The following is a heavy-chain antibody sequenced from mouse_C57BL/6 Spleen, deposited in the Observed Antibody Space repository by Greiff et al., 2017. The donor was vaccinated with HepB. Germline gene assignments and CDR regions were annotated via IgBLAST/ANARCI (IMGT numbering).Heavy chain of an antibody. CDR3: ARGVLYYGSSDY. CDR1: GYTFTDYY. CDR2: INPYNGGT. Sequence: VQLQQSGPVLVKPGASVKMSCKASGYTFTDYYMNWVKQSHGKSLEWIGVINPYNGGTSYNQKFKGKATLTVDKSSSTAYMELNSLTSEDSAVYYCARGVLYYGSSDYWGQGTTLTVSS. D-gene: IGHD1-1*01. V-gene: IGHV1-19*01. J-gene: IGHJ2*01.